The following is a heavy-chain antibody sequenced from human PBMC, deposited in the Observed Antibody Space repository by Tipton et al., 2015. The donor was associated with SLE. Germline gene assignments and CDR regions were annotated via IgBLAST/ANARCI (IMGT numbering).Heavy chain of an antibody. CDR1: GGSMNTYY. V-gene: IGHV4-59*01. CDR2: IYYSGTT. J-gene: IGHJ5*02. CDR3: ARGGPSSKWLDP. Sequence: TLSLTRTVSGGSMNTYYWSWIRQPPGKGLEWIGYIYYSGTTNYNSSLKSRVTISVDTSKNQFSLKLNSVTAADTAVYYCARGGPSSKWLDPWGRGTQVTVSS. D-gene: IGHD6-6*01.